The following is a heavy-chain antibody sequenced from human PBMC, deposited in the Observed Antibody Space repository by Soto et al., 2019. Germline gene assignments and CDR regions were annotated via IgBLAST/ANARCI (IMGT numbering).Heavy chain of an antibody. J-gene: IGHJ4*02. CDR1: RYSISSTNW. Sequence: SDTLSLTCAFPRYSISSTNWWNVVGQPPGKGLEWIGEIDHSGSTNYNPSLKSRVTMSVDKPKNQFSLKLSSVTAADTAVYYCVRDSGNGWKDYWGQGTLVTVS. CDR2: IDHSGST. CDR3: VRDSGNGWKDY. V-gene: IGHV4-4*02. D-gene: IGHD6-19*01.